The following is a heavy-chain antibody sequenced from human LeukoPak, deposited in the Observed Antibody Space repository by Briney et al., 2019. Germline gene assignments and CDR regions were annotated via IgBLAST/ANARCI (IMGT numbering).Heavy chain of an antibody. Sequence: RLEWMGIINPSGGSTTHAQNFQGRVTMTTDTSTSTAYMELRSLRSDDTAVYYSARTTVTTDFDYWGQGNLVTVS. V-gene: IGHV1-46*01. D-gene: IGHD4-11*01. CDR2: INPSGGST. J-gene: IGHJ4*02. CDR3: ARTTVTTDFDY.